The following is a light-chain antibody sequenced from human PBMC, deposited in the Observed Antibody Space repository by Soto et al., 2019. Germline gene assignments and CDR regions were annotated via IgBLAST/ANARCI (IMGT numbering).Light chain of an antibody. CDR2: TAS. CDR3: QQANSFPYT. J-gene: IGKJ2*01. CDR1: QDISTW. Sequence: DLQMTQSPSFVSASVGDRVTITCRASQDISTWLAWYQQKPGRAPNLLIYTASSLQSGVPSRFSGSGSGPDFTLTISSLQPEDFATYYCQQANSFPYTFGQGTKLEIK. V-gene: IGKV1-12*01.